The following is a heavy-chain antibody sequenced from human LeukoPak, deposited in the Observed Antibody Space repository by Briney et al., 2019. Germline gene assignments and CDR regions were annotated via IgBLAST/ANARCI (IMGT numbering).Heavy chain of an antibody. CDR2: IYSGGST. CDR3: AKDLPITMFRGVNSWFDP. CDR1: GFTVSSNY. J-gene: IGHJ5*02. Sequence: GGSLRLSCAASGFTVSSNYMSWVRQAPGKGLEGVLVIYSGGSTYYADSVKGRSTISRDNSKNTLYIQINSLRAEDTAVYYCAKDLPITMFRGVNSWFDPWGQGTLVTVSS. D-gene: IGHD3-10*01. V-gene: IGHV3-53*01.